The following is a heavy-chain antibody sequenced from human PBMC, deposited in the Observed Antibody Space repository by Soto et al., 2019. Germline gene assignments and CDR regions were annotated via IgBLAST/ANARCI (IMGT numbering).Heavy chain of an antibody. CDR3: HGYGY. CDR2: IYSAGTT. D-gene: IGHD5-12*01. Sequence: EVQLVESGGGLIQPGGSLRLSCVVSGFTVSSANYMSWVRQAPGKGLEWVSDIYSAGTTYYADSVKGRCTISRDNSTNTLYLQMNRLRAEDTAVYYCHGYGYWGQGTLVTVSS. V-gene: IGHV3-53*01. CDR1: GFTVSSANY. J-gene: IGHJ4*02.